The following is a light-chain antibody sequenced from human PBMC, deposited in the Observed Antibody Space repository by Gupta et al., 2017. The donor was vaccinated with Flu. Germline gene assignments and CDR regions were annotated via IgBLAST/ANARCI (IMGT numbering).Light chain of an antibody. CDR2: GTS. CDR3: HHEGTSPCT. CDR1: ESVKRNY. V-gene: IGKV3-20*01. Sequence: GALSLSPGESVTLSCRAGESVKRNYLAWYQQKPGQAPRLLMYGTSNRATGIPDRFSGGGSGTEFTLTINRLEPEESAMFYCHHEGTSPCTFGQGTKVEIK. J-gene: IGKJ2*02.